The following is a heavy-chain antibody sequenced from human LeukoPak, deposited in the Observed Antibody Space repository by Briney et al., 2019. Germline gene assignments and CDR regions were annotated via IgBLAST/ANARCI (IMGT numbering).Heavy chain of an antibody. J-gene: IGHJ5*02. D-gene: IGHD3-3*01. Sequence: PSETLSLTCTVSGGSISSYYWSWIRQPPGKGLEWIGEINHSGSTNYNPSLKSRVTISVDTSKNQFSLKLSSVTAADTAVYYCARWTIFSWFDPWGQGTLVTVSS. CDR3: ARWTIFSWFDP. CDR1: GGSISSYY. V-gene: IGHV4-34*01. CDR2: INHSGST.